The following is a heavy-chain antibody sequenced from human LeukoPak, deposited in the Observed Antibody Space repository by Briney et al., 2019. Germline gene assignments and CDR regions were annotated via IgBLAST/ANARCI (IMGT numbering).Heavy chain of an antibody. D-gene: IGHD6-19*01. CDR2: IWYGGSNK. V-gene: IGHV3-33*08. CDR3: ARDLYSSGWPLDY. J-gene: IGHJ4*02. CDR1: GFTFSSYG. Sequence: GGSLRLSCAASGFTFSSYGMHWVRQAPGKGLEWVAVIWYGGSNKYYADSVKGRFTISRDNSKNTLYLQMNSLRAEDTAVYYCARDLYSSGWPLDYWGQGTLVTVSS.